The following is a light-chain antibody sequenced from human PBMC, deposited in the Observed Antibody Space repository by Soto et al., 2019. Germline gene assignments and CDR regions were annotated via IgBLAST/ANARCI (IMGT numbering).Light chain of an antibody. CDR1: QSVSSN. J-gene: IGKJ5*01. CDR2: GAS. Sequence: IVMTQSPATLSVSLGERATLSCRASQSVSSNLAWYQLKPGQAPRLLIYGASSRATGIPDRFSGSGSGTDFTLTISGLEPEDFAVYYCQQYDSSPPITFGQGTRLEIK. CDR3: QQYDSSPPIT. V-gene: IGKV3-20*01.